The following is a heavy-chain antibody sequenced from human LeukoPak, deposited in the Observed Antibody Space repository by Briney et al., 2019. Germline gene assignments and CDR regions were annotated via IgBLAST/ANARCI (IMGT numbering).Heavy chain of an antibody. CDR2: IYTSGST. J-gene: IGHJ6*02. CDR3: ASKYYYDTNGMDV. D-gene: IGHD3-22*01. CDR1: GGAISSYY. Sequence: PSETLSLTCTVSGGAISSYYWSWIRPPAGKGLEWIGRIYTSGSTNYNPSLKSRVTISIDTSKNQLSLKLSSVTAADTAVYYCASKYYYDTNGMDVWGQGTTVTVSS. V-gene: IGHV4-4*07.